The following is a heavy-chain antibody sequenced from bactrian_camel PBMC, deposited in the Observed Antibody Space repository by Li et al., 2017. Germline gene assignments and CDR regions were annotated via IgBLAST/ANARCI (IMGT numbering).Heavy chain of an antibody. CDR2: IYSGGRGT. CDR1: GYTFSRNC. CDR3: SINVHAPRVVPGIACAPQEY. V-gene: IGHV3S40*01. Sequence: DVQLVESGGGSVQPGGSLRLSCTVSGYTFSRNCLGWFRQAPGKEREAVASIYSGGRGTYYADSVKGRFTMSRDNDWRTVYLQMNGLTPEDTAMYYCSINVHAPRVVPGIACAPQEYWGQGTQVTVS. J-gene: IGHJ4*01. D-gene: IGHD2*01.